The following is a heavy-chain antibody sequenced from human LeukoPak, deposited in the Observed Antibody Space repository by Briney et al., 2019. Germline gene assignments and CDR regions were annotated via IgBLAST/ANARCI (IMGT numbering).Heavy chain of an antibody. CDR1: GFSFSDYN. D-gene: IGHD6-19*01. J-gene: IGHJ4*02. CDR3: ARQWDY. Sequence: PGGSLRLSCAASGFSFSDYNMNWVRQAPGKGLECVSVISISSTDIYYADSVKGRFTISRDNSKNTLYLQMNSLRADDTAVYYCARQWDYWGQGTLVTVSS. CDR2: ISISSTDI. V-gene: IGHV3-21*01.